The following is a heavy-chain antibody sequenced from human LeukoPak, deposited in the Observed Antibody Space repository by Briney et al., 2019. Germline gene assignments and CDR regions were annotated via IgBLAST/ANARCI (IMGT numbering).Heavy chain of an antibody. V-gene: IGHV3-15*01. CDR2: IKSKTDGGTT. J-gene: IGHJ4*02. Sequence: GGSLRLSCAASGFTFSNAWMSWVRQAPGKGLEWVGRIKSKTDGGTTDYAAPVKGRFTISRDDSKYTLYLQMNSLKTEDTAVYYCTTRITMIVVVISYDYWGQGTLVTVSS. CDR3: TTRITMIVVVISYDY. D-gene: IGHD3-22*01. CDR1: GFTFSNAW.